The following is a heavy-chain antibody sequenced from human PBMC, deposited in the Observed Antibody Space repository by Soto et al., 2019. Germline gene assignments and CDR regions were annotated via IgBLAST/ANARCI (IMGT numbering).Heavy chain of an antibody. J-gene: IGHJ5*02. CDR3: ARYSGSYSYHWFDP. V-gene: IGHV4-59*01. Sequence: PSETLSLTCTVSGGSISSYYWSWIRQPPGKGLEWIGYIYYSGTTNYNPSLKSRVTISVDTSKNQFSLKLSSVTAADTAVYYCARYSGSYSYHWFDPWGQGTLVTVSS. CDR2: IYYSGTT. D-gene: IGHD1-26*01. CDR1: GGSISSYY.